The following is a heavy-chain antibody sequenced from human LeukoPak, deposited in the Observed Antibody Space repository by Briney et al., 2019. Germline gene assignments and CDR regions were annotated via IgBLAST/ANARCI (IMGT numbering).Heavy chain of an antibody. CDR1: GYTFTGYY. V-gene: IGHV1-8*03. Sequence: ASVKVSCKASGYTFTGYYMHWVRQATGQGLEWMGWMNPNSGITAYAQKFQGRVTITRNTSISTAYMELSSLRSEDTAVYYCARDLDYGDYPVYWGQGTLVTVSS. CDR2: MNPNSGIT. D-gene: IGHD4-17*01. J-gene: IGHJ4*02. CDR3: ARDLDYGDYPVY.